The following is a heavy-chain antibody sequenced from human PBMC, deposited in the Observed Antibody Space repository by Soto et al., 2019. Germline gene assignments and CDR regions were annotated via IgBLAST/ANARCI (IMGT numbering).Heavy chain of an antibody. Sequence: PSETLSLTCSFSGDSVTSHYLTWIRQSPEKGLEWIGYIYYSGSTNYNPSLKSRLTISVDTSKNQFSLKLSSVTAADTAVYYCARGRKGRIVVVVAATYYYYYYMDVWGKGTTVTVSS. CDR1: GDSVTSHY. J-gene: IGHJ6*03. V-gene: IGHV4-59*02. D-gene: IGHD2-15*01. CDR2: IYYSGST. CDR3: ARGRKGRIVVVVAATYYYYYYMDV.